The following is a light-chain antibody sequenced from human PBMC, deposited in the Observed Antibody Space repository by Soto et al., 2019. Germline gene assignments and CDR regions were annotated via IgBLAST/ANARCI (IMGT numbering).Light chain of an antibody. Sequence: DIQMTQSPSTLSASVGDRVTITCRASQSISSWLAWYQQKPGKAPKLLIYKASSLESGVPSRFSGSGSGTEFTLNIRSLQPDDFATHYCQQYNSYSTFGQGTKVEIK. CDR1: QSISSW. CDR3: QQYNSYST. J-gene: IGKJ1*01. V-gene: IGKV1-5*03. CDR2: KAS.